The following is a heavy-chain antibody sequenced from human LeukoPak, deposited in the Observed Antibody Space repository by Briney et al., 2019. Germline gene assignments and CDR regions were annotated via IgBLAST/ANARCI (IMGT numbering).Heavy chain of an antibody. CDR1: GFTFSSYW. CDR3: ARVGWLSPPFDY. J-gene: IGHJ4*02. D-gene: IGHD3-9*01. V-gene: IGHV3-74*01. Sequence: GGSLRLSCAASGFTFSSYWMHWVRQAPGKGLLWVSRINSDGSSTSYADSVKGRFTISRDNAKNTLYLQMNSLRAEDTAVYYCARVGWLSPPFDYWGQGTLVTVSS. CDR2: INSDGSST.